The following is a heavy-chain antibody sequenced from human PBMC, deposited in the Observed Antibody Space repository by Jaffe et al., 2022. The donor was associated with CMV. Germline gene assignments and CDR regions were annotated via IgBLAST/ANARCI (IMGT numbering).Heavy chain of an antibody. D-gene: IGHD3-22*01. Sequence: EVQLVQSGAEVKKPGESLKISCKGSGYSFTSYWIGWVRQMPGKGLEWMGIIYPGDSDTRYSPSFQGQVTISADKSISTAYLQWSSLKASDTAMYYCARGRSNYYDSSGYYWGGIDYWGQGTLVTVSS. CDR3: ARGRSNYYDSSGYYWGGIDY. J-gene: IGHJ4*02. V-gene: IGHV5-51*01. CDR2: IYPGDSDT. CDR1: GYSFTSYW.